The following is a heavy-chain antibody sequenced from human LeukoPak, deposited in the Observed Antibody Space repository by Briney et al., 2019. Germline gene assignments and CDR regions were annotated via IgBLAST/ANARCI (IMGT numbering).Heavy chain of an antibody. D-gene: IGHD3-16*01. CDR3: ARDSMITFGGVDY. CDR2: DGSTK. V-gene: IGHV3-30*03. CDR1: GFTFSTYG. J-gene: IGHJ4*02. Sequence: GGSLRLSCTASGFTFSTYGMHWVRQAPGKGLEWVTLDGSTKYYSDSVKGRFTLSRDNSKNTLYLQMNSLRAEDTAVYYCARDSMITFGGVDYWGQGTLVTVSS.